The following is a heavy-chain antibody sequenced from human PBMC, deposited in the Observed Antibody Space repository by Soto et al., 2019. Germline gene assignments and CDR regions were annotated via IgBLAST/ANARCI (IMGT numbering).Heavy chain of an antibody. J-gene: IGHJ2*01. CDR3: ACVRLNCSGGSGYYWYFDL. CDR1: GYTFTSYG. D-gene: IGHD2-15*01. Sequence: QVQLVQSGAEVKKPGASVKVSCKASGYTFTSYGISWVRQAPGQGLEWMGWISPYNGNTNYAQKLQDRVTMTTDTSTSTAYRELRSLRSDDTAVYYCACVRLNCSGGSGYYWYFDLWGRGTLVTVSS. CDR2: ISPYNGNT. V-gene: IGHV1-18*01.